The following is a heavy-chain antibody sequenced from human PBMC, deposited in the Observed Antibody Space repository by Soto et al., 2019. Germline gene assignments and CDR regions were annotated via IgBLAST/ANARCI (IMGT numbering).Heavy chain of an antibody. CDR2: IYSSGNT. CDR3: ARHNGPLYVGYYYDMDV. CDR1: GGSVSSGSYY. J-gene: IGHJ6*02. Sequence: PSETLSLTCTVSGGSVSSGSYYWSWIRQPPGKGLEWIGYIYSSGNTNYNPSLKSRVTISVDTSKNQFSLKLSSVTAADTAVYYCARHNGPLYVGYYYDMDVWGQGTTVTVSS. D-gene: IGHD3-16*01. V-gene: IGHV4-61*01.